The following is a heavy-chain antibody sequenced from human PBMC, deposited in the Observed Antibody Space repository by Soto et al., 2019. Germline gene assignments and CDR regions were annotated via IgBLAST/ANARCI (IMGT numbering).Heavy chain of an antibody. V-gene: IGHV3-21*01. Sequence: GVTLSPSSPTSVFTFSRYSMNWFRQAPEKGLEWVSSISSSSSYIYYADSVKGRFTISRDNAKNSLYLQMNSLRAEDTAVYDCASHDDYDILTGHDYWGQGTLVTVSS. CDR2: ISSSSSYI. CDR1: VFTFSRYS. D-gene: IGHD3-9*01. J-gene: IGHJ4*02. CDR3: ASHDDYDILTGHDY.